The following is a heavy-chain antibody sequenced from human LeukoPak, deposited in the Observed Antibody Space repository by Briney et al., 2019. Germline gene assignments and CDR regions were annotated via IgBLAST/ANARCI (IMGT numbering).Heavy chain of an antibody. D-gene: IGHD5-18*01. CDR2: VNHSGST. J-gene: IGHJ4*02. Sequence: SETLSLTCGVFGESLSGFYWSWIRQPPGKGLEWIGAVNHSGSTSYNPSLESRVSISIDTSKKQFSLELSSVTAADTAVYYCARGRGYNSASYWGQGTLVTVSS. CDR1: GESLSGFY. V-gene: IGHV4-34*01. CDR3: ARGRGYNSASY.